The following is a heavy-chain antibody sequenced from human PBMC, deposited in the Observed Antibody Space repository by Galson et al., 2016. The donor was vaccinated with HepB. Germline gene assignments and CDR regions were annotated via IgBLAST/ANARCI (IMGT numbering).Heavy chain of an antibody. V-gene: IGHV3-11*01. J-gene: IGHJ4*02. Sequence: SLRLSCAASGFTFSESYMTWIRQAPGKGLEWISYITSSGGLSYDADSMEGRFTTSRDNAKNSMYLQINSLRAEDTAVYYCASRGFYGSLDNWGQGTLVTVSS. CDR1: GFTFSESY. D-gene: IGHD6-25*01. CDR3: ASRGFYGSLDN. CDR2: ITSSGGLS.